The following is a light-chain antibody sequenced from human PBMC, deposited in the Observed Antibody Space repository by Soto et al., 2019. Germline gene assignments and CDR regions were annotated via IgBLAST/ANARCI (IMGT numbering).Light chain of an antibody. J-gene: IGKJ1*01. CDR2: DSS. CDR1: QSVSSY. CDR3: QQYGSSPWT. Sequence: EIVLTQFPATLSLSPGERATLSCRASQSVSSYLAWYQQKRGQAPRLLIYDSSNRATGIPARFSGSGSGTDFSLTISSLEPEDFAVYYCQQYGSSPWTFGQGTKVDIK. V-gene: IGKV3-11*01.